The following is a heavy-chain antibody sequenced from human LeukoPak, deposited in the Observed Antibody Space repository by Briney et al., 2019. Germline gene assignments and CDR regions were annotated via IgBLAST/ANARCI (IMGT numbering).Heavy chain of an antibody. CDR1: GYTFTGYY. V-gene: IGHV1-2*04. Sequence: ASVKVSCKASGYTFTGYYMHWVRQAPGQGLEWMGWINPNSGGTNYAQKFQGWVTMTTDTFTSTAYMELRRLRSDDTAVYYCARTRGIQLWWWGSDYFDYWGQGTLVTVSS. CDR2: INPNSGGT. J-gene: IGHJ4*02. D-gene: IGHD5-18*01. CDR3: ARTRGIQLWWWGSDYFDY.